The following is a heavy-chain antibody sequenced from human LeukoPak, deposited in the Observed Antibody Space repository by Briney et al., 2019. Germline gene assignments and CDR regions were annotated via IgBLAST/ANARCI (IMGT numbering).Heavy chain of an antibody. V-gene: IGHV1-69*06. J-gene: IGHJ3*02. CDR1: GGTFSSYA. D-gene: IGHD3-3*01. Sequence: ASVKVSCKASGGTFSSYAISWVRQAPGQGLEWMGGIIPIFGTANYAQKFQGRVTITADKSTSTAYMELSSLRSEDTAVYYCAREFGRFGVVTSDAFDIWGQGTVVTVSS. CDR2: IIPIFGTA. CDR3: AREFGRFGVVTSDAFDI.